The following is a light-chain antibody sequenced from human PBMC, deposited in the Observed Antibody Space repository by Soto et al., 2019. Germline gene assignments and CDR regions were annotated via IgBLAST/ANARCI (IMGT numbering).Light chain of an antibody. CDR2: DVI. CDR1: SSDVGVYNY. Sequence: QSALTQPRSVSGSPGQSVTISCTGTSSDVGVYNYVSWYQQHPGKAPQLVIYDVIKRPSGVPYRFSGSKSGNTASLTISGLQAEYEADYYCCSYAGSSLWVFGGGTKLTVL. V-gene: IGLV2-11*01. J-gene: IGLJ3*02. CDR3: CSYAGSSLWV.